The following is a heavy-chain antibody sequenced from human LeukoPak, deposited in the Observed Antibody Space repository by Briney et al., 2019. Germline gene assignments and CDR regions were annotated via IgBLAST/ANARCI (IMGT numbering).Heavy chain of an antibody. V-gene: IGHV3-23*01. CDR1: GFTFSSYS. Sequence: GGSLRLSCAASGFTFSSYSMNWVRQAPGKGLEWVSAISASGTRTYYADSVKGRFTISRDNSENTLSLQMHSLRAEDTAVYYCAKDRATYYYDSNGYYYFDLWGQGSLVTVSS. J-gene: IGHJ5*01. CDR2: ISASGTRT. CDR3: AKDRATYYYDSNGYYYFDL. D-gene: IGHD3-22*01.